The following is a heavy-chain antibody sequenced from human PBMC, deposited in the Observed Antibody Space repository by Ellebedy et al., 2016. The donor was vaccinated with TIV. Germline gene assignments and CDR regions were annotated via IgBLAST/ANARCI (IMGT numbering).Heavy chain of an antibody. CDR1: GGSISSSSYY. Sequence: SETLSLXXTVSGGSISSSSYYWGWIRQPPGKGLEWIGSIYYSGSTYYNPSLKSRVTISVDTSKNQFSLKLSSVTAADTAVYYCARALWFGELLFEGNWFDPWGQGTLVTVSS. CDR3: ARALWFGELLFEGNWFDP. D-gene: IGHD3-10*01. J-gene: IGHJ5*02. V-gene: IGHV4-39*07. CDR2: IYYSGST.